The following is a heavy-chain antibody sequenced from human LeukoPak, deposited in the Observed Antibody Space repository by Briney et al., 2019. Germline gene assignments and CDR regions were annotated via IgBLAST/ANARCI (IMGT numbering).Heavy chain of an antibody. Sequence: GGSLRLSCAASGFTFSSYSMNWVRQAPGKGLEWVSSISSSSYIYYADSVKGRFTISRDNAKNSLYLQMNSLRAEDTAVYYCARVDSGSYSGWAFDIWGQGTMVTVSS. V-gene: IGHV3-21*01. CDR1: GFTFSSYS. CDR3: ARVDSGSYSGWAFDI. D-gene: IGHD1-26*01. CDR2: ISSSSYI. J-gene: IGHJ3*02.